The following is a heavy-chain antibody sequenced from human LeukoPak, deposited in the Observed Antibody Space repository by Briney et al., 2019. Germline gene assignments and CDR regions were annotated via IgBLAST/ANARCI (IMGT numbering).Heavy chain of an antibody. CDR3: ARVGGGTPLHSSSWRPPRNYYYYYCMDV. CDR2: VYHSGST. Sequence: SETLSLTCTVSGYSISSGYYWGWIRQPPGKGLEWIGSVYHSGSTYYNPSLKSRVTISVDTSKNQFSLKLSSVTAADTAVYYCARVGGGTPLHSSSWRPPRNYYYYYCMDVWGKGTTVTVSS. CDR1: GYSISSGYY. V-gene: IGHV4-38-2*02. D-gene: IGHD6-13*01. J-gene: IGHJ6*03.